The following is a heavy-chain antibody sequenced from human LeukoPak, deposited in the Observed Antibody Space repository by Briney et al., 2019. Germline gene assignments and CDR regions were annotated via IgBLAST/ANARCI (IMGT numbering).Heavy chain of an antibody. D-gene: IGHD3-10*01. CDR1: GFSVSNYY. CDR3: AKGHYYGSGSLDY. CDR2: IYSGGNT. Sequence: GGSLRLTCAASGFSVSNYYMSWVRQAPGKGLEWVSVIYSGGNTYYTDSVKGRFTISRDNPKNTVFLQMGSLRGEDTAVYYCAKGHYYGSGSLDYWGQGTLVTVSS. V-gene: IGHV3-53*01. J-gene: IGHJ4*02.